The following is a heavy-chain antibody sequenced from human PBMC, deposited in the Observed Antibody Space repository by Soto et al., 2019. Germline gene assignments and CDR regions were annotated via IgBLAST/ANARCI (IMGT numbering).Heavy chain of an antibody. CDR1: GGSISSYY. CDR2: IYYTGST. V-gene: IGHV4-59*01. Sequence: SPTLSLTCTVSGGSISSYYWSWIRQPPGKGLEWIGYIYYTGSTNYNPSLKSRVTISVDTSKNQFSLKLSSVTAADTAVYYCATDTVGASYDYWGQGTLVTVSS. J-gene: IGHJ4*02. D-gene: IGHD1-26*01. CDR3: ATDTVGASYDY.